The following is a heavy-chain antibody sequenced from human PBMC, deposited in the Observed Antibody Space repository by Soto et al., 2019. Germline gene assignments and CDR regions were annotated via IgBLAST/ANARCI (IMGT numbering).Heavy chain of an antibody. CDR2: ISYDGSNK. CDR1: GFTFSSYA. CDR3: ARSGLAGWSGYDSYYYGMDV. V-gene: IGHV3-30-3*01. Sequence: QVQLVESVGGVVQPGRSLRLSWAASGFTFSSYAMHWVRQARGKGLEWVAVISYDGSNKYYADSVKGRCTISRDNSTNTLYVQMDRLRAEDTAVYYFARSGLAGWSGYDSYYYGMDVGGQGTTVTVSS. D-gene: IGHD3-3*01. J-gene: IGHJ6*02.